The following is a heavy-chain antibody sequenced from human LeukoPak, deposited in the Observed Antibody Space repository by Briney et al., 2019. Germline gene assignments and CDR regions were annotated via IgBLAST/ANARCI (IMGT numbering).Heavy chain of an antibody. V-gene: IGHV3-21*04. Sequence: GGSLRLSCAASGFTFSSYSMNWVRQAPGKGLEWVSSISSTSTYIYYADSVKGRFTISRDNSKNTLYLQMNSLRAEDTAVYYCAKPASNSGIPGYFDYWGQGTLVTVSS. D-gene: IGHD1-26*01. CDR3: AKPASNSGIPGYFDY. CDR2: ISSTSTYI. CDR1: GFTFSSYS. J-gene: IGHJ4*02.